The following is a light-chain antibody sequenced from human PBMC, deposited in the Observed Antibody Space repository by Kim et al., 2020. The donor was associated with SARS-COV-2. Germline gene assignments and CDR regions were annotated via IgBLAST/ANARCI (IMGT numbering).Light chain of an antibody. CDR1: QSVSSRY. J-gene: IGKJ2*01. CDR2: VAS. V-gene: IGKV3-20*01. Sequence: EIVLTQSPGTLSLSPGDRATLSCRASQSVSSRYVAWYQQKPGQAPRLLLYVASSRATGIPDRISGSGSGTDFSLTISRLEPEDFAVYYCQQYGSSPFTFGQGTKL. CDR3: QQYGSSPFT.